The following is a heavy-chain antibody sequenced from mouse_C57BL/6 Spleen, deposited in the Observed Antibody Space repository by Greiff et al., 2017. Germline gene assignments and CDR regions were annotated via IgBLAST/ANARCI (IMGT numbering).Heavy chain of an antibody. D-gene: IGHD3-2*02. J-gene: IGHJ3*01. V-gene: IGHV1-4*01. CDR3: ARDSSGYATCFAY. Sequence: QVQLQQSGAELARPGASVKMSCKASGYTFTSYTMHWVKQRPGQGLEWIGYINPSSGYTKYNQKFKDKATLTADKSSSTAYMQLSSLTSEDSAVYDCARDSSGYATCFAYWGQGTLVTVSA. CDR2: INPSSGYT. CDR1: GYTFTSYT.